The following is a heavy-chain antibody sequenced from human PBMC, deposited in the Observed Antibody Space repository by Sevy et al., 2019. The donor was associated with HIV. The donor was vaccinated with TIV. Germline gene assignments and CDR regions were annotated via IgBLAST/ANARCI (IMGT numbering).Heavy chain of an antibody. CDR1: GFTFITYA. CDR2: IYGTSGTT. J-gene: IGHJ3*02. V-gene: IGHV3-23*01. Sequence: GGYLRLSCKPSGFTFITYAMNWVRQAPGKGLEWVSTIYGTSGTTYYAESVRGRFTISRDNSMNTLFLQMNTLRTEDTALYYCAGGRYDSCGSFDAFDIWGHGTMVTVSS. D-gene: IGHD3-22*01. CDR3: AGGRYDSCGSFDAFDI.